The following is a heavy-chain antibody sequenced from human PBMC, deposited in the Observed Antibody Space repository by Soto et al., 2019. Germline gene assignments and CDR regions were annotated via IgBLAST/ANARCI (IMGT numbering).Heavy chain of an antibody. Sequence: GESLKISCKGSGYSFTSYWIGWVCQMPGKGLEWMGIIYPGDSDTRYSPTFQGQVTISADKSISTAYLQWSSLKASDTAMYYCARHGYYDSSVSRTYGMDVWGQGTTVTVSS. CDR3: ARHGYYDSSVSRTYGMDV. J-gene: IGHJ6*02. V-gene: IGHV5-51*01. CDR2: IYPGDSDT. CDR1: GYSFTSYW. D-gene: IGHD3-22*01.